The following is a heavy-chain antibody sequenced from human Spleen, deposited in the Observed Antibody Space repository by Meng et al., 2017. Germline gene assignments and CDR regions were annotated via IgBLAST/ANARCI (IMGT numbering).Heavy chain of an antibody. CDR1: GGSFSGYC. CDR2: INHSGST. D-gene: IGHD4-11*01. J-gene: IGHJ4*02. V-gene: IGHV4-34*01. Sequence: QVQRTPWAAGLLIPSETPSLTFACSGGSFSGYCWSWIRQPPGKGLEWIGEINHSGSTNYNPSLKSRVTISVDTSKNQFSLKLTSVTAADTAVYYCARGPTTMAHDFDYWGQGTLVTVSS. CDR3: ARGPTTMAHDFDY.